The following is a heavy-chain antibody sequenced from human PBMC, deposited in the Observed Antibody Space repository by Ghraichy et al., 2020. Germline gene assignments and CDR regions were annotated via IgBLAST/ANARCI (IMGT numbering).Heavy chain of an antibody. V-gene: IGHV4-59*01. D-gene: IGHD3-22*01. Sequence: SETLSLTCTVSGGSISSYYWSWIRQPPGKGLEWIGYIYYSGSTNYNPSLKSRVTISVDTSKNQFSLKLSSVTAADTAVYYCARSDYYDTKIFDYWGQGTLVTVSS. J-gene: IGHJ4*02. CDR2: IYYSGST. CDR3: ARSDYYDTKIFDY. CDR1: GGSISSYY.